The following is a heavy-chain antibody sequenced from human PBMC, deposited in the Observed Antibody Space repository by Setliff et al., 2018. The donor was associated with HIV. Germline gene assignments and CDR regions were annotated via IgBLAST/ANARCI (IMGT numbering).Heavy chain of an antibody. CDR3: ARGGGPDTNFDS. J-gene: IGHJ4*02. CDR2: IYYSGST. CDR1: GDSIISGDYY. Sequence: ETLSPTCTVSGDSIISGDYYWHWMRQPPGKGLEWIGSIYYSGSTHYKSSLKSRVTISVDTSKNQFSLRLSSVTAADTAVYYCARGGGPDTNFDSWGRGTLVTVSS. V-gene: IGHV4-39*07.